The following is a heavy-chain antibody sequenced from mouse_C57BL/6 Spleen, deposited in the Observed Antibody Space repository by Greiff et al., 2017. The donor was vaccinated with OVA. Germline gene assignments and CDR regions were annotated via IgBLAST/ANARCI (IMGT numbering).Heavy chain of an antibody. CDR2: IYPGCGST. J-gene: IGHJ4*01. CDR3: ARKGYYYGSSRRAMDY. Sequence: QVQLQQSGAELVKPGASVKMSCKASGYTFTSYWITWVQQRPGQGLEWIGDIYPGCGSTNYNEKFKSKATLTVDTSSSTAYMQLSSLTSEDSAVYYCARKGYYYGSSRRAMDYWGQGTSVTVSS. V-gene: IGHV1-55*01. CDR1: GYTFTSYW. D-gene: IGHD1-1*01.